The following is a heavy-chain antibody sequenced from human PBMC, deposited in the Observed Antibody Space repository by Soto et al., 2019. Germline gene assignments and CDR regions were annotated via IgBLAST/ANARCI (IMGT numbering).Heavy chain of an antibody. CDR2: INPSGGTT. Sequence: QVQLVQSGAEVKKPGASVKVSCKASGYIFTNFYMHWVRQAPGQGLEWMGIINPSGGTTNYAQKFQGRITMTRHTSTSTVHMALSSLRSEDPAVYYCARDLGPEDRIAADYFHYGMDVWGQGTTVAVSS. J-gene: IGHJ6*02. CDR1: GYIFTNFY. V-gene: IGHV1-46*01. CDR3: ARDLGPEDRIAADYFHYGMDV. D-gene: IGHD6-13*01.